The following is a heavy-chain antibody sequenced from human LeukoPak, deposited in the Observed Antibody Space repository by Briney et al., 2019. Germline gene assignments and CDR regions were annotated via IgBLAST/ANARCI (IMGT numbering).Heavy chain of an antibody. CDR3: AKDRNLWFGELLLDY. J-gene: IGHJ4*02. V-gene: IGHV3-21*04. CDR1: GFTFSSYS. D-gene: IGHD3-10*01. Sequence: GGSLRLSCAASGFTFSSYSMSWVRQAPGKGLEWVSSISTSSSYIYSVDSVKGRFTISRDNSKNTLYLQMNSLRAEDTAVYYCAKDRNLWFGELLLDYWGQGTLVTVSS. CDR2: ISTSSSYI.